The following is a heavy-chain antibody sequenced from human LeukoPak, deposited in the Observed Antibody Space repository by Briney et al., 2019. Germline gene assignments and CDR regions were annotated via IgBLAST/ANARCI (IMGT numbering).Heavy chain of an antibody. V-gene: IGHV4-59*08. CDR1: GGSISSSY. D-gene: IGHD5-12*01. CDR3: AGHPPGNGGYDLVYFDF. CDR2: IYYSGIT. J-gene: IGHJ4*02. Sequence: SETLSLTCIVSGGSISSSYWSWIRQPPGKGLEWIGYIYYSGITNSNPSLKSRVTISVDTSKKEFSLNLNSVTAADTGVYYCAGHPPGNGGYDLVYFDFWGQGTLVTVSS.